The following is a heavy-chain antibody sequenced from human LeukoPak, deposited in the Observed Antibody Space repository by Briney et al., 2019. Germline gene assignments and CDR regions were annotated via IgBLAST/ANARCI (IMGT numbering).Heavy chain of an antibody. CDR2: ISYDGSNK. V-gene: IGHV3-30-3*01. J-gene: IGHJ4*02. D-gene: IGHD5-18*01. Sequence: PGGSLRLSCAASGFTFSSYAMHWVRQAPGKGLEWVAVISYDGSNKYYADSVKGRFTISRDNSKNTLYLQMNSLRAEDTAVYYCARDPPNMDSYGLYYFDYWGQGTLVTVSS. CDR3: ARDPPNMDSYGLYYFDY. CDR1: GFTFSSYA.